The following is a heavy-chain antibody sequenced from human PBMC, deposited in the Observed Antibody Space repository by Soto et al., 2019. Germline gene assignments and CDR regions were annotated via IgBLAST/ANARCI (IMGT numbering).Heavy chain of an antibody. D-gene: IGHD2-21*01. J-gene: IGHJ6*02. CDR1: GGSISSGDYY. CDR3: ARGQAYAPAMDV. V-gene: IGHV4-30-4*02. Sequence: SETLSLTCSVSGGSISSGDYYWTCIRQPPGQGLEWIGYISYSGSTFYNPSLKRRVTISVDRSKNQFSLKLSSVTAVATAVYYCARGQAYAPAMDVWGQGTTVTVAS. CDR2: ISYSGST.